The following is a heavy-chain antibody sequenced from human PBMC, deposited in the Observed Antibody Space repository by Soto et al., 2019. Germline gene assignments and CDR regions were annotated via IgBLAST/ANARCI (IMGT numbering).Heavy chain of an antibody. Sequence: PSETLSLTCTFSVVSISSGDYYCSWIRQPPWKGLEWIGYIYYSGSTYYNPSLKSRVTISVDTSKNQFSLKLSSVTAADTAVYYCAREHYDSSGSHDWFEPLGQGTLVIVAS. CDR1: VVSISSGDYY. V-gene: IGHV4-30-4*01. CDR2: IYYSGST. D-gene: IGHD3-22*01. J-gene: IGHJ5*02. CDR3: AREHYDSSGSHDWFEP.